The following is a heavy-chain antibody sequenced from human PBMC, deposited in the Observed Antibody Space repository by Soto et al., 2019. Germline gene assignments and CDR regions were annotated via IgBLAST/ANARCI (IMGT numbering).Heavy chain of an antibody. D-gene: IGHD3-3*01. CDR3: ARAWSASYDFWSGDIPDRGYYFDY. Sequence: SETLSLTCTVSGGSISSGGYYWSWIRQHPGKGLEWIGYIYYSGSTYYNPSLKSRVTISVDTSKNQFSLKLSSVTAADTAVYYCARAWSASYDFWSGDIPDRGYYFDYWGQGTLVTVSS. V-gene: IGHV4-31*03. J-gene: IGHJ4*02. CDR1: GGSISSGGYY. CDR2: IYYSGST.